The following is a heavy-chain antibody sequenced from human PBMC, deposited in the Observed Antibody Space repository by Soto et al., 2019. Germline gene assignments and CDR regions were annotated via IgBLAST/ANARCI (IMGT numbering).Heavy chain of an antibody. CDR1: GFTFSGSA. V-gene: IGHV3-73*01. CDR3: YAPGYSYGYVDY. CDR2: IRSKDNSYAT. J-gene: IGHJ4*02. Sequence: GGSLRLSCAASGFTFSGSAMHWVRQASGKGLEWVGRIRSKDNSYATAYAASVKGRFTISRDDSKNTAYLQMNSLKTEDTAVYYCYAPGYSYGYVDYWGQGTLVNVSS. D-gene: IGHD5-18*01.